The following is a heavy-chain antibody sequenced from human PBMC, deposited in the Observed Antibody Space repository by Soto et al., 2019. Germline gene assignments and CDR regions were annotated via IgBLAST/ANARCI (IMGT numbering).Heavy chain of an antibody. V-gene: IGHV2-5*02. Sequence: QITLKESGPTLVKPTQTLTLTCTFSGFSLSTSGVGVGWIRQPPGKALEWLALIYWDDDKRYSPSLKSRLTITKDTSKTQVVLTMTNMDPVDTATYYCAHILWSIYAFDIWGQGTMVTVSS. CDR3: AHILWSIYAFDI. D-gene: IGHD3-3*01. CDR1: GFSLSTSGVG. CDR2: IYWDDDK. J-gene: IGHJ3*02.